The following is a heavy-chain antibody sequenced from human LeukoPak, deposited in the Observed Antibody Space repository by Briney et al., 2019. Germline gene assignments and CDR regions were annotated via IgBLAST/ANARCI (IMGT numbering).Heavy chain of an antibody. V-gene: IGHV4-39*01. D-gene: IGHD6-19*01. J-gene: IGHJ5*02. CDR1: GGSISSSSYY. Sequence: SETLSLTCTVSGGSISSSSYYWGWIRQPPGKGLEWIGSIYYSGSTYYNPSLKSRVTISVDTSKNQFSLKLSSVTAADTAVYYCARQDISGWYWTNWFDPWGQGTLVTVSS. CDR2: IYYSGST. CDR3: ARQDISGWYWTNWFDP.